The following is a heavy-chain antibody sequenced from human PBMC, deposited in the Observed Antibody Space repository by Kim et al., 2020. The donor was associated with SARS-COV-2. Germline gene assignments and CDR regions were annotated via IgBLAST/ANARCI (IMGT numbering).Heavy chain of an antibody. J-gene: IGHJ5*02. CDR1: GGSISSSSYY. CDR2: IYYSGST. V-gene: IGHV4-39*01. D-gene: IGHD6-19*01. CDR3: ARQRYSSGWVDP. Sequence: SETLSLTCTVSGGSISSSSYYWGWIRQPPGKGLEWIGSIYYSGSTYYNPSLKSRVTISVDTSKNQFSLKLSSVTAADTAVYYCARQRYSSGWVDPWGQGTLVTVSS.